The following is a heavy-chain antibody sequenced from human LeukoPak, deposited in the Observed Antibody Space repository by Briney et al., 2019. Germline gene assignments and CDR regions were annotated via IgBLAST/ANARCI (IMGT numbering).Heavy chain of an antibody. V-gene: IGHV3-48*03. D-gene: IGHD3-10*01. CDR2: ISSSGSTI. Sequence: GGSLRLSCAASGFTFSSYEMNWVRQAPGKGLEWVSYISSSGSTIYYADSVKGRFTISRDNAKNSLYLQMNSLRAEDTAVYYCARPLMYYYGSETYFWFDPWGQGTLVTVSS. J-gene: IGHJ5*02. CDR1: GFTFSSYE. CDR3: ARPLMYYYGSETYFWFDP.